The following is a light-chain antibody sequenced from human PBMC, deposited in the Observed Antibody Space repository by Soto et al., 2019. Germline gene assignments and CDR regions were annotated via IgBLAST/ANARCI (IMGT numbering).Light chain of an antibody. Sequence: EIVLTQSPGTLSLSPGERATLSCRASQSVSSSSLAWYQQKPGQAPRLLIYAASSRASGIPGRFSGSGSVTDFTLTISRLEPEDFAVYYCQQYVGSPPKYTFGQGTKLEIK. CDR1: QSVSSSS. J-gene: IGKJ2*01. V-gene: IGKV3-20*01. CDR3: QQYVGSPPKYT. CDR2: AAS.